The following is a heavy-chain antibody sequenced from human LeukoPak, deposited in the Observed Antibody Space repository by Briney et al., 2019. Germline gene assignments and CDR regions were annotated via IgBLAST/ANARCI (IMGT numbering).Heavy chain of an antibody. CDR1: GGSISSSSYY. J-gene: IGHJ4*02. V-gene: IGHV4-39*07. CDR3: AGDFKTLAY. D-gene: IGHD3-16*01. CDR2: IYYSGST. Sequence: SETLSLTCTVSGGSISSSSYYWGWIRQPPGKGLEWIGSIYYSGSTYYNPSLKSRVSISADTSKNQFSLELSSVTAADTAVYYCAGDFKTLAYWGQGTRVTVSS.